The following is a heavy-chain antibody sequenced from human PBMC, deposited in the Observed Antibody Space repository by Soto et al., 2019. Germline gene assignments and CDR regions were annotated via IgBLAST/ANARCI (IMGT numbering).Heavy chain of an antibody. Sequence: SETLSLTCTVSGGSISSYYWSWIRQPPGKGLEWIGYIYYSGSTNYNPSLKSRVTISVDTSKNQFSLKLSSVTAADTAVYYCAKVIPFGVVGGWFDPWGQGTLVTVSS. CDR2: IYYSGST. V-gene: IGHV4-59*08. D-gene: IGHD3-3*01. CDR3: AKVIPFGVVGGWFDP. J-gene: IGHJ5*02. CDR1: GGSISSYY.